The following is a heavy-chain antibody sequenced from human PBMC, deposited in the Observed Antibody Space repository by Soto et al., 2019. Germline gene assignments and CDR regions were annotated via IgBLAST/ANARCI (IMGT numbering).Heavy chain of an antibody. CDR3: ARHFLTTVTPSDYYGMDV. J-gene: IGHJ6*02. D-gene: IGHD4-17*01. V-gene: IGHV4-34*01. Sequence: PSETLSLACAVYGGCFSGYYGSWIRQPPGKGLEWIGEINHSGSTNYYPSLKSRVTISVDTSKNQFSLKLSSVTAADTAAYYCARHFLTTVTPSDYYGMDVWGQGTTVTVSS. CDR1: GGCFSGYY. CDR2: INHSGST.